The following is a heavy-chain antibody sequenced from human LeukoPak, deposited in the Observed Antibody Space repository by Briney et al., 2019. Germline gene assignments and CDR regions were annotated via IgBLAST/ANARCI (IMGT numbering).Heavy chain of an antibody. CDR2: ISSSGGST. Sequence: GGSLRLSCAASGFIFSNFGMSWVRQAPGKGLEWVSCISSSGGSTYYADSVKGRFTISRDNSKNTLYLQMSSLRAEDTAVYYCASEIIFGSFDYWGQGTLVTVSP. D-gene: IGHD3-3*01. CDR3: ASEIIFGSFDY. CDR1: GFIFSNFG. J-gene: IGHJ4*02. V-gene: IGHV3-23*01.